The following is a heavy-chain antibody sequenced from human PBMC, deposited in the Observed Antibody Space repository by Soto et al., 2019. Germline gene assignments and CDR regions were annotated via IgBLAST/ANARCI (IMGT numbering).Heavy chain of an antibody. J-gene: IGHJ4*02. CDR3: ARGSSVYDSSGYPFDY. CDR1: GFTFSSYW. CDR2: IKQDGSHK. D-gene: IGHD3-22*01. V-gene: IGHV3-7*01. Sequence: EVPLVESGGGLVQPGGSLRLSCAASGFTFSSYWMSWVRQAPGTGLEWVANIKQDGSHKYYVDSVKGRFTMSRDNAKNALYLQMSSLRAEDTAVYYCARGSSVYDSSGYPFDYWGQGSLVTVAS.